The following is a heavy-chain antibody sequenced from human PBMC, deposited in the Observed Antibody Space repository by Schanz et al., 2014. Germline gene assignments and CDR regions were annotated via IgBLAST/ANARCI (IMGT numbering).Heavy chain of an antibody. CDR3: ARDRAAGYYDSGMSYYYYGMDV. CDR2: ISSDGNQQ. J-gene: IGHJ6*02. Sequence: VQLVESGGGVVQPGRSLRLSCTGSRFTISRNPIHWVRQAPGKGLERVGVISSDGNQQYYVDSVRGRFTMSRDNSKNTLYLEMNSLRAEDTAVYFCARDRAAGYYDSGMSYYYYGMDVWGQGTTVTVSS. CDR1: RFTISRNP. D-gene: IGHD3-10*01. V-gene: IGHV3-30*04.